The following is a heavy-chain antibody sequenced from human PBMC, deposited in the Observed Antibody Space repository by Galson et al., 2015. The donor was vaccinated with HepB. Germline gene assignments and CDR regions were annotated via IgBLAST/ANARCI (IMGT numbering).Heavy chain of an antibody. D-gene: IGHD5-12*01. J-gene: IGHJ4*02. CDR1: GFTVSSNY. Sequence: SLRLSCAASGFTVSSNYMSWVRQAPGKGLEWVSVIYSGGRIYYADSVKGRFTISRDNAKNSLYLQMNSLRAEDTAVYYCVLLRGNDLKPLDYWGQGTLVTVSS. CDR3: VLLRGNDLKPLDY. CDR2: IYSGGRI. V-gene: IGHV3-53*01.